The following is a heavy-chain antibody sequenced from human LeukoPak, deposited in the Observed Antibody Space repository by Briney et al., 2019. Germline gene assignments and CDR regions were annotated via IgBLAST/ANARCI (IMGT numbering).Heavy chain of an antibody. J-gene: IGHJ4*02. CDR2: ISSNGGST. CDR3: AAYSSKAY. D-gene: IGHD6-13*01. Sequence: PGGSLRLSCAASGSTFSSYAMHWVRQAPGKGLEYVSAISSNGGSTYYANSVKGRFTISRDNSKNTLYLQMGSLRAEDMAVYYCAAYSSKAYWGQGTLVTVSS. CDR1: GSTFSSYA. V-gene: IGHV3-64*01.